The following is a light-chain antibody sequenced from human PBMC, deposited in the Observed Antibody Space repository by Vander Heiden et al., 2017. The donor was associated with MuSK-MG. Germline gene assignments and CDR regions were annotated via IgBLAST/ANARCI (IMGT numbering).Light chain of an antibody. CDR2: GAS. CDR1: QSVSSSY. J-gene: IGKJ3*01. CDR3: QQYGSSPFT. Sequence: EIVLTQSPGTLSLSPGERATLPRRASQSVSSSYLAWYQQKPGQAPRLLIYGASSRATGIPDRFSGSGSGTDFTLTISRLEPEDFAVYYCQQYGSSPFTFGPGTKVDIK. V-gene: IGKV3-20*01.